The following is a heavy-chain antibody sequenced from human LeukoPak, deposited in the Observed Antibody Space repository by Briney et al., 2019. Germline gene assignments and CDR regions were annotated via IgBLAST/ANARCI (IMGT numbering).Heavy chain of an antibody. CDR3: ARAKSQDCSIVNCQERFDL. CDR1: GYSFTAYY. CDR2: LNPNSGGT. D-gene: IGHD2-2*01. J-gene: IGHJ5*02. Sequence: ASVKVSCNASGYSFTAYYINWVRQAPGQGLEWMGWLNPNSGGTNYAQKFQGRVTMTRDTSISTAYMEVSRLRSDDTAVYYCARAKSQDCSIVNCQERFDLLGQGTLVTVSS. V-gene: IGHV1-2*02.